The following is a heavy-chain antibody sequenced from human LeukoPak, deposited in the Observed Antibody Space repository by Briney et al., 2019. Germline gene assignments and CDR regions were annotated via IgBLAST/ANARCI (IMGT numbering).Heavy chain of an antibody. Sequence: PGGSLRLSCAASGFTFSSYAMSWLRQAPGKGLECVSSISGSYGTTYYADSVKGRFTISRDNSKNTLYLQMNSLRAEDTAVYYCAKDLAGGYFAGSSGWYGWGAFDIWGQGTMVTVSS. CDR1: GFTFSSYA. CDR3: AKDLAGGYFAGSSGWYGWGAFDI. D-gene: IGHD6-19*01. V-gene: IGHV3-23*01. J-gene: IGHJ3*02. CDR2: ISGSYGTT.